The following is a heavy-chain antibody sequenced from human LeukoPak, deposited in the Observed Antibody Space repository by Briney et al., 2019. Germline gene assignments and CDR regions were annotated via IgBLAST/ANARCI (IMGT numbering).Heavy chain of an antibody. CDR2: IYTSGST. CDR1: GGSISSYY. Sequence: SETLSLTCTVSGGSISSYYWSWIRQPPGKGLEGIGYIYTSGSTNYNPSLTSRVTISVDTSKNQFSLKLGSVTAAATAVYYCASGSMVRGVTHFDYWGQGTLVTVSS. J-gene: IGHJ4*02. D-gene: IGHD3-10*01. V-gene: IGHV4-4*09. CDR3: ASGSMVRGVTHFDY.